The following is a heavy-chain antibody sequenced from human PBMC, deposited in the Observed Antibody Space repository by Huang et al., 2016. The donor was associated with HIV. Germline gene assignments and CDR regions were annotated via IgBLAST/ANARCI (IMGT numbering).Heavy chain of an antibody. Sequence: QVHLRESGPGLVKPSETLSPSCSVSGDSMNSSYWNWVRQPPGKGLEWIGHVYVNGNTKYIPSLRSRVTISVDTSKKQFYLKLNSVTAGDTAVYYCARRGVAAKHFDFWGQGIVVTVSS. CDR3: ARRGVAAKHFDF. CDR1: GDSMNSSY. J-gene: IGHJ4*02. D-gene: IGHD3-10*01. CDR2: VYVNGNT. V-gene: IGHV4-59*13.